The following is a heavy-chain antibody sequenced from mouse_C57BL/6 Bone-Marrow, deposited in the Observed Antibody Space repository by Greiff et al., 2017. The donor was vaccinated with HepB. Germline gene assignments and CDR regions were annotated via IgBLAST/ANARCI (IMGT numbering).Heavy chain of an antibody. V-gene: IGHV14-4*01. CDR2: IDPENGDT. J-gene: IGHJ1*03. Sequence: EVNVVESGAELVRPGASVKLSCTASGFNIKDDYMHWVKQRPEQGLEWIGWIDPENGDTEYASKFQGKATITADTSSNTASLQLSSLTSEDTAFYYCTTTVTTRADWYFDLWGTGTPVTVSS. CDR1: GFNIKDDY. D-gene: IGHD2-2*01. CDR3: TTTVTTRADWYFDL.